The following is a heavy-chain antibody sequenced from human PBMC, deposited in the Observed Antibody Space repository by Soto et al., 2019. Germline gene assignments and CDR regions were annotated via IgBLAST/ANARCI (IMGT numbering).Heavy chain of an antibody. CDR3: ISHSPEDMKRT. CDR1: GFTFSGSS. Sequence: GGSLRLSCAASGFTFSGSSVHWVRQASGKGLEWVGRIRNKVHSYATAYAASVRGRFTISRDDPKNTTFLQMKSLNTEDTAVYYCISHSPEDMKRTWGQGTLVTVSS. V-gene: IGHV3-73*01. D-gene: IGHD2-15*01. J-gene: IGHJ4*02. CDR2: IRNKVHSYAT.